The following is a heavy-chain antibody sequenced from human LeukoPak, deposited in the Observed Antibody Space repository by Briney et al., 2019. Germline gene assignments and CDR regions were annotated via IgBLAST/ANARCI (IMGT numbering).Heavy chain of an antibody. V-gene: IGHV3-23*01. Sequence: PGGSLRLSCAASGFTFSSYAMSWVRQAPGKGLEWVSAISGSGGSTYYADSVKGRFTISRDKSKNTLHLQMSSLRAEDTAIYYCAKDLGIQLPSYYFDYWGQGTLVTVSS. CDR2: ISGSGGST. J-gene: IGHJ4*02. D-gene: IGHD2-2*01. CDR3: AKDLGIQLPSYYFDY. CDR1: GFTFSSYA.